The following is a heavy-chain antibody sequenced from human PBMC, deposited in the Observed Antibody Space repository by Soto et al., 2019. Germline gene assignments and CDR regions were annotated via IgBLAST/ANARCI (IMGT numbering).Heavy chain of an antibody. CDR1: GGSISSGGYY. J-gene: IGHJ6*02. CDR2: IYYSGSP. Sequence: QVQLQESGPGLVKPSQTLSLTCTVSGGSISSGGYYWSWIRQHPGKGLEWIGYIYYSGSPYYNPSLKSRXPIXVXXSKNQFSLKLSSVTAADTAVYYCARDGTTVATMDGWGQGTTVTVSS. CDR3: ARDGTTVATMDG. V-gene: IGHV4-31*03. D-gene: IGHD4-17*01.